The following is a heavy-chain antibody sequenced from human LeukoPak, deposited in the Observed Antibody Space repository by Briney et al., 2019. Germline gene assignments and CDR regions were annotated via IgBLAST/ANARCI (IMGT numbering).Heavy chain of an antibody. J-gene: IGHJ4*02. V-gene: IGHV1-2*06. CDR3: ARDLSSTPNWEFDY. Sequence: EASVKVSCKASGYTFSAYFIHWVRQGAGQGLEWMGRINANSGVTEYARNFQGRVAMSRDTSINTASMELSWLTSDDTAVYYCARDLSSTPNWEFDYWGQGTLVTVSS. D-gene: IGHD7-27*01. CDR1: GYTFSAYF. CDR2: INANSGVT.